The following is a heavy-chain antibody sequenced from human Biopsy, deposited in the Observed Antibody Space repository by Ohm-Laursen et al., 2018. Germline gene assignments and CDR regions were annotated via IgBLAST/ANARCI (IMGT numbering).Heavy chain of an antibody. CDR2: VSTYNGNT. D-gene: IGHD3-16*01. CDR1: GYIFTSFG. V-gene: IGHV1-18*01. J-gene: IGHJ4*02. CDR3: ARVREGGLLDY. Sequence: ASVKVSCKGSGYIFTSFGVSWVRQAPGHGLEWMGWVSTYNGNTEYERKFQGRVTMTTDTSANTAYMELRSLRSDDTAVYFCARVREGGLLDYWGQGILVTVSS.